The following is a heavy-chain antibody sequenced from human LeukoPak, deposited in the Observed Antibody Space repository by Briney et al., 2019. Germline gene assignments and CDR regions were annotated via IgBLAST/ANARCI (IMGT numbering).Heavy chain of an antibody. D-gene: IGHD6-6*01. J-gene: IGHJ6*03. Sequence: ASVKVSCKASGGTFSSYAISWVRQAPGQGLEWMGGIIPIFGRANYAQKFQGRVTITADESTSTAYMELSSLRSEDTAVYYCARRDDRRGGSSSFTNYYMDVWGKATTVTVS. CDR2: IIPIFGRA. CDR1: GGTFSSYA. CDR3: ARRDDRRGGSSSFTNYYMDV. V-gene: IGHV1-69*13.